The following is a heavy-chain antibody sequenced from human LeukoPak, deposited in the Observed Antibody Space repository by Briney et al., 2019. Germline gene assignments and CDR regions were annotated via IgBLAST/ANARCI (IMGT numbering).Heavy chain of an antibody. V-gene: IGHV1-18*01. D-gene: IGHD3-22*01. J-gene: IGHJ4*02. CDR3: ARVRDYYDSSGYLFDY. CDR2: ISAYNGNT. CDR1: GYTFTSYG. Sequence: ASVKVSCKASGYTFTSYGISWVRQAPGQGLEWMGWISAYNGNTNYAQKLQGRVTMTTDTSTSTAYMELRSLRSDDTAVYYCARVRDYYDSSGYLFDYWGQGTLVTVSS.